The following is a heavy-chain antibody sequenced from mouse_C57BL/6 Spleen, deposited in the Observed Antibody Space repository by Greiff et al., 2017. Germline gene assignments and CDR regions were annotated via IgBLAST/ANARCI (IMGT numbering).Heavy chain of an antibody. Sequence: VKLMESGPGLVQPSPSLSISCTVSGFSLTSYGVHWVRQSPGKGLEWLGVIWRGRSTDYNAAFMSRLSITKDNSKSQVFFKMNSRQAADTAIYYYAEKDDYDGVSDAMDYWGQGTSVTVSS. CDR3: AEKDDYDGVSDAMDY. CDR2: IWRGRST. V-gene: IGHV2-5*01. CDR1: GFSLTSYG. D-gene: IGHD2-4*01. J-gene: IGHJ4*01.